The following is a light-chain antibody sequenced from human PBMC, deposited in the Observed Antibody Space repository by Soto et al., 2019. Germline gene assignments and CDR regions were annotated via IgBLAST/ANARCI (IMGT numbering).Light chain of an antibody. V-gene: IGLV2-14*03. CDR3: SSYATSTTVL. CDR1: SSDVGGYNY. Sequence: QSALTQPASVSGSPGQSITISCTGTSSDVGGYNYVSWYQQHPGRAPQLMIYDVSNRPSGVSNRFSGSRSGNTASLTISGLHAEDEADYYCSSYATSTTVLFGGGTKLTVL. J-gene: IGLJ2*01. CDR2: DVS.